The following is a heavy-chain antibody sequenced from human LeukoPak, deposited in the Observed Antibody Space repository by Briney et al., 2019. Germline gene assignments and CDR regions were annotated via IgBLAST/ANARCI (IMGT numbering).Heavy chain of an antibody. J-gene: IGHJ4*02. D-gene: IGHD2-15*01. CDR2: ISSSSSYI. CDR1: GFTFSSYS. V-gene: IGHV3-21*01. CDR3: ARWVVAATFDY. Sequence: PGGSLRLSCAASGFTFSSYSMNWVRQAPGKGLEWVSSISSSSSYIYYADSVKGRLTISRDNAKNSLYLQMNSLRAEDTAVYYCARWVVAATFDYWGQGTLVTVSS.